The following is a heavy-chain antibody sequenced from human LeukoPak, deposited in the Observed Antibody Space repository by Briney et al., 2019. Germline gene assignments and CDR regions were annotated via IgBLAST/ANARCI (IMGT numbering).Heavy chain of an antibody. J-gene: IGHJ4*02. D-gene: IGHD4-17*01. Sequence: GRSLRLSCAASGFTFSSYGMHWVRQAPDKGLEWVAVIWYDGSNKYYADSVKGRFTISRDNSKNTLYLQMNSLRAEDTAVYYCARPGDTTGYFDYWGQGTLVTVSS. V-gene: IGHV3-33*01. CDR3: ARPGDTTGYFDY. CDR2: IWYDGSNK. CDR1: GFTFSSYG.